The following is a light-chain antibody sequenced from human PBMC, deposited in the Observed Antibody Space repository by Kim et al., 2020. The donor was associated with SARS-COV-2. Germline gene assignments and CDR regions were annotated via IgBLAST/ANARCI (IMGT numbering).Light chain of an antibody. V-gene: IGLV1-40*01. CDR1: SSNIGAGYD. CDR3: QSYDSRLSGSV. J-gene: IGLJ2*01. Sequence: QSVLTQPPSVSGTPGQRVTISCTGRSSNIGAGYDVHWYQQLPGTAPKLLIYGNSNRPSGVPDRFSGSKSGTSASLAITGLQAEDEADYYCQSYDSRLSGSVFVGGTKLTVL. CDR2: GNS.